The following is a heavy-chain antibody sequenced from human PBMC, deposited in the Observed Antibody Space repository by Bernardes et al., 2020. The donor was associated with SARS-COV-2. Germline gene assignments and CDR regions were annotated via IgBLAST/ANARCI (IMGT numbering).Heavy chain of an antibody. CDR2: ISAYNGNT. V-gene: IGHV1-18*01. CDR1: GYTFTSYG. Sequence: ASVKVSCMASGYTFTSYGISWVRQAPGQGLEWMGWISAYNGNTNYAQKLQGRVTMTTDTSTSTAYMELRSLRSDDTAVYYCAIAIVGAAQTAGDYWGQGTLVTVSS. CDR3: AIAIVGAAQTAGDY. J-gene: IGHJ4*02. D-gene: IGHD1-26*01.